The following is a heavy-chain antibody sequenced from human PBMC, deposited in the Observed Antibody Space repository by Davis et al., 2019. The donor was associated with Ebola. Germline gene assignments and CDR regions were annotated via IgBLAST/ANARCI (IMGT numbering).Heavy chain of an antibody. CDR2: INHSGST. CDR1: GGSISYYY. D-gene: IGHD4-17*01. Sequence: MPGGSLRLSCTVSGGSISYYYWSWIRQPPGKGLEWIGEINHSGSTNYNPSLKSRVTLSVDRSTNQFSLKLTSVTAADTAVYYCARGDYAGSSFDYWGQGTLVTVSS. J-gene: IGHJ4*02. V-gene: IGHV4-34*01. CDR3: ARGDYAGSSFDY.